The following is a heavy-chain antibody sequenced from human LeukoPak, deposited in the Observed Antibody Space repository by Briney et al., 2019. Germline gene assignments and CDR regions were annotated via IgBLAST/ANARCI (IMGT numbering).Heavy chain of an antibody. CDR2: ISAYNGHT. D-gene: IGHD3-16*01. V-gene: IGHV1-18*01. Sequence: ASVKVSCKASGYTFTNYGITWVRQAPGQGLEWMGWISAYNGHTNYAQKLQGRGTMTTDTFTSTVYMDMRSLRHADTAVYYCAKGGGYDYWGQGTLVTVSS. CDR3: AKGGGYDY. J-gene: IGHJ4*02. CDR1: GYTFTNYG.